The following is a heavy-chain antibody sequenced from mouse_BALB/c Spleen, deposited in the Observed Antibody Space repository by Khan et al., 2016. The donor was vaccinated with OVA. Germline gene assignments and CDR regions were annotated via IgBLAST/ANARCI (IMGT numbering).Heavy chain of an antibody. V-gene: IGHV5-17*02. CDR2: ISSDSNTI. CDR3: ATSYFYGYYFDY. CDR1: GFTFTSYG. J-gene: IGHJ2*01. D-gene: IGHD1-1*01. Sequence: EVKLVESGGGLVQSGGSRKLSCAASGFTFTSYGMHWIRQAPEKGLEWVAYISSDSNTIYYADTVKGRFTISRDKPKNTLFMQMTSLRPGETAMYFCATSYFYGYYFDYWGQGTTLTVSS.